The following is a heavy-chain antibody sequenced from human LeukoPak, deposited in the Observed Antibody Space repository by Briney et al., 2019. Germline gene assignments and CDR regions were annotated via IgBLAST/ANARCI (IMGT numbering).Heavy chain of an antibody. Sequence: APVKVSCKTSGYTFTDYYMHWVRQAPGQGLEWMGWINSNTGGRSYAQKFQGRVTMTRDTSITTAYMDLISLTSNDTAVYYCVRQANSDWYPDHWGPGTPGTVSS. CDR1: GYTFTDYY. V-gene: IGHV1-2*02. CDR2: INSNTGGR. J-gene: IGHJ4*02. CDR3: VRQANSDWYPDH. D-gene: IGHD6-19*01.